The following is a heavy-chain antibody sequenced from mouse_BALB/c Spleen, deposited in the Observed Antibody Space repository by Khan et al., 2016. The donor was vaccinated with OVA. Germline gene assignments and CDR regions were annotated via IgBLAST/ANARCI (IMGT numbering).Heavy chain of an antibody. CDR1: GYTFTSYW. V-gene: IGHV1-5*01. D-gene: IGHD2-1*01. CDR3: TRNGFGNYESWDY. CDR2: IYPGNSDT. J-gene: IGHJ2*01. Sequence: VQLQQSGTVLARPGASVKMSCKASGYTFTSYWMHWVKQRPGQGLEWIGAIYPGNSDTNYNQKFKGKAKLTADTSTSTAYMELNSLTNEDSAVSSCTRNGFGNYESWDYWGQGTTLTVSS.